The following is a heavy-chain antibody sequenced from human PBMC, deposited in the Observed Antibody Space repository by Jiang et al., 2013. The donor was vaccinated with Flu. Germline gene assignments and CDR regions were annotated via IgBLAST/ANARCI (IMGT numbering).Heavy chain of an antibody. J-gene: IGHJ4*02. Sequence: FSNYAISWVRQAPGQGLEWMGRINPNSGGTSYAQKFQGRVTMTRDTSISTAYMELSRLRSDDTAVYYCARDPQDTAMGHNYFDYWGQGTLVTVSS. CDR3: ARDPQDTAMGHNYFDY. D-gene: IGHD5-18*01. CDR1: FSNYA. V-gene: IGHV1-2*06. CDR2: INPNSGGT.